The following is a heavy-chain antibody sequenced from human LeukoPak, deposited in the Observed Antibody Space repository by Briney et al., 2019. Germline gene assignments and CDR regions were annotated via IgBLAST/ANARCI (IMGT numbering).Heavy chain of an antibody. V-gene: IGHV3-48*04. J-gene: IGHJ4*02. CDR2: ISSSSSTI. CDR3: VGYYGSGSSY. D-gene: IGHD3-10*01. Sequence: GGSLRLSCAASGSTFSSYSMNWVRQAPGKGLEWVSYISSSSSTIYYADSVKGRFTISRDNAKNSLYLQMNSLRAEDTAVYYCVGYYGSGSSYWGQGTLVTVSS. CDR1: GSTFSSYS.